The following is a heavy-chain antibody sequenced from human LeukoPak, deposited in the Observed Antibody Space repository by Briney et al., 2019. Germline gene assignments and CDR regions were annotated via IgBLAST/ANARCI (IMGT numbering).Heavy chain of an antibody. J-gene: IGHJ6*03. CDR3: ARDSPVLLWFGESYNYMDV. D-gene: IGHD3-10*01. CDR2: INPNSGGT. V-gene: IGHV1-2*02. CDR1: GYTFTGYY. Sequence: ASVKVSCKASGYTFTGYYMHWVRQAPGQGLEWMGWINPNSGGTNYAQKFQGRVTMTRDTSISTAYMELGRLRSDDTAVYYCARDSPVLLWFGESYNYMDVWGKGTTVTVSS.